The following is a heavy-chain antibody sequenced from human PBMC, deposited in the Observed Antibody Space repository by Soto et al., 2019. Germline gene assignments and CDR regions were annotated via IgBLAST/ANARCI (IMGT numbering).Heavy chain of an antibody. CDR3: ARVAPGLPVSGVDY. V-gene: IGHV4-61*01. CDR2: IYYSGST. D-gene: IGHD2-2*01. Sequence: SETLSLTCTVSGGSVSSGSYYWSWIRQPPGKGLEWIGYIYYSGSTNYNPSLKSRVTISVDTSKNQFSLKLSSVTAADTAVYYCARVAPGLPVSGVDYWGQGTLVTVSS. CDR1: GGSVSSGSYY. J-gene: IGHJ4*02.